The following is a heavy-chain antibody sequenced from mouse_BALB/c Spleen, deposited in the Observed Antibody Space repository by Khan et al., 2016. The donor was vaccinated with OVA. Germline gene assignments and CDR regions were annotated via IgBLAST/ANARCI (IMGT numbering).Heavy chain of an antibody. J-gene: IGHJ2*01. CDR3: TKDRIAY. Sequence: VQLQQSGAELAKPGASVKMSCKASGYTFTSFWMHWVKQRPGQGLEWIGYINPTSGYTDYNEKFKDRATLSADKSSSTAYMQLSSLTSADSAVYFSTKDRIAYWGQGTTLTVSS. V-gene: IGHV1-7*01. CDR1: GYTFTSFW. CDR2: INPTSGYT.